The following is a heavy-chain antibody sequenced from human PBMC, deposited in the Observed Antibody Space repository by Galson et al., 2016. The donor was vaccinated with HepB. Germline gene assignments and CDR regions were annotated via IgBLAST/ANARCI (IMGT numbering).Heavy chain of an antibody. CDR1: GFTFRDYG. CDR2: IRFDGSDK. Sequence: SLRLSCAASGFTFRDYGMHWVRQAPGKGLEWVAVIRFDGSDKYYADSVKGRFTVSRDNSKNTVYLHMNSLRAEDTALYYCAKVAVGPTGYSYGLDVWGQGTTVTVS. J-gene: IGHJ6*02. CDR3: AKVAVGPTGYSYGLDV. V-gene: IGHV3-33*06. D-gene: IGHD1-26*01.